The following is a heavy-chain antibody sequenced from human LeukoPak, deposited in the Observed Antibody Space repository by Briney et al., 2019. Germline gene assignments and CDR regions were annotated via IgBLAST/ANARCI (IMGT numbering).Heavy chain of an antibody. V-gene: IGHV4-39*01. J-gene: IGHJ5*02. CDR1: GGSISSSSYY. Sequence: SETLSLTCTVSGGSISSSSYYWGWLRQPPGKGLEWIGSIYYSGSTYYNPSLKSRVTISVDTSKNQFSLKLSSVTAADTAVYYCARHARIMITFGGVTLNWFDPWGQGTLVTVSS. CDR3: ARHARIMITFGGVTLNWFDP. CDR2: IYYSGST. D-gene: IGHD3-16*01.